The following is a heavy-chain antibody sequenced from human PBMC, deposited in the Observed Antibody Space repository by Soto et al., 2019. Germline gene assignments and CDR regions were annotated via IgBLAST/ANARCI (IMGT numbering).Heavy chain of an antibody. J-gene: IGHJ4*02. CDR1: GFTFSSYT. D-gene: IGHD2-15*01. V-gene: IGHV3-23*01. Sequence: EVQLLEAGGDLIQPGGSLRLSCAASGFTFSSYTMTWVRQAPGKGLEWVSAINGGGVSTYYADSVKGRFTISRDNSKDTLYLQMNSMRADDTAVYYCAKDKVCSGGSCYYDYWGQGTLVTVSS. CDR3: AKDKVCSGGSCYYDY. CDR2: INGGGVST.